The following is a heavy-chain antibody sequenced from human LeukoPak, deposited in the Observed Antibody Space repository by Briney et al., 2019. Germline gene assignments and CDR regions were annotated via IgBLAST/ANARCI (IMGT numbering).Heavy chain of an antibody. CDR3: ARVPLRFLEPFDY. D-gene: IGHD3-3*01. CDR1: GGSLSGYY. CDR2: INHSGSS. V-gene: IGHV4-34*01. J-gene: IGHJ4*02. Sequence: SETLSLTCGVYGGSLSGYYWSWIRQSPGKGLEWIGEINHSGSSNCNPSLKSRVTMSVDMSKNQFSLKLRSVTAADTAVYYCARVPLRFLEPFDYWGQGTLVTVSS.